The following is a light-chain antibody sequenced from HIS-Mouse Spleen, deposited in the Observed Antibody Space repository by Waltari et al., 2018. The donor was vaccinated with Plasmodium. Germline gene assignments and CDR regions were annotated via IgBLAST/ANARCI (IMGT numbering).Light chain of an antibody. CDR1: QSVSSRD. J-gene: IGKJ2*01. V-gene: IGKV3-20*01. CDR2: GAS. Sequence: EIVLTQSPGTLSLSPGERATLSCRASQSVSSRDLAWYQQKPGQAPRILIYGASSRATGIPDRFSGSGSGTDFTLTISRLEPEDFAVYYCQQYGSSPYTCGQGTKLEIK. CDR3: QQYGSSPYT.